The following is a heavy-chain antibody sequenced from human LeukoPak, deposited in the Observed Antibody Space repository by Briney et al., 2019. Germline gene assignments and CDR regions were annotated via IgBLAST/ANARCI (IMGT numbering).Heavy chain of an antibody. D-gene: IGHD3-10*01. V-gene: IGHV3-21*01. J-gene: IGHJ6*02. CDR3: ARDGSYSWFGEARAYYGMDV. CDR2: INSSSSYI. CDR1: GFTFSGYT. Sequence: NPGGSLRLSCPVSGFTFSGYTMNWVRQAPRKGLGWVSSINSSSSYIYYADSVKGRIPISRDKAKISLYLQMNSLRAEDTAVYYCARDGSYSWFGEARAYYGMDVWGQGTTVTASS.